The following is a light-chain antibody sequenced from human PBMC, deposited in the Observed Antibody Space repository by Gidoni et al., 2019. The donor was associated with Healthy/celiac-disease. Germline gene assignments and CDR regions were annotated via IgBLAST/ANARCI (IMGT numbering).Light chain of an antibody. CDR1: QSVSSSY. CDR2: GAS. J-gene: IGKJ3*01. V-gene: IGKV3-20*01. Sequence: EIVLSPPSGTLSLSPGERATLSCRASQSVSSSYLAWYQQKPGQAPRLLIYGASSRATGIPDRFSGSGSGTDFTLTISRLEPEDFAVYYCQQYGSSPFTFGPGTKVDIK. CDR3: QQYGSSPFT.